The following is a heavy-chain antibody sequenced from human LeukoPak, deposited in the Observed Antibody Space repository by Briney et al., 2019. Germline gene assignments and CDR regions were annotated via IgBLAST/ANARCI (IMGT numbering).Heavy chain of an antibody. CDR1: GFTFSSYN. CDR2: IRYDGSNK. CDR3: AKDLLEYSSSSDAFDI. D-gene: IGHD6-6*01. J-gene: IGHJ3*02. Sequence: GGSLRLSCAASGFTFSSYNMNWVRKAPGKGLEWVAFIRYDGSNKYYADSVKGRFTISRDNSKNTLYLQMNSLRAEDTAVYYCAKDLLEYSSSSDAFDIWGQGTMVTVSS. V-gene: IGHV3-30*02.